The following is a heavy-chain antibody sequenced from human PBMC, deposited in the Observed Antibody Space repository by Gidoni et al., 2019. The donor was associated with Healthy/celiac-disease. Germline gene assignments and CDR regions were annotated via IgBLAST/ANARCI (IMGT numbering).Heavy chain of an antibody. Sequence: QVQLQESGPGLVKPSETLSLTCTVSGGSISSYYWSWIRQPPGKGLEWIGYIYYSGSIKYNPPLKSRVTISEETSTNQFSLKVSSVTAADTAVYYCARHAGDSGLPYYFDYWGQGALFTVSS. CDR3: ARHAGDSGLPYYFDY. J-gene: IGHJ4*02. V-gene: IGHV4-59*08. CDR2: IYYSGSI. CDR1: GGSISSYY. D-gene: IGHD5-12*01.